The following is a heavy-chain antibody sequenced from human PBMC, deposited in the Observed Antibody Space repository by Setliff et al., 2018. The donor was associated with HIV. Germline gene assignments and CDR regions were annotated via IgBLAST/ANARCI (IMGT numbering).Heavy chain of an antibody. V-gene: IGHV1-18*01. Sequence: GASVKVSCKTSDYIFLSYGISWVRQAPGQGLEWMGWVSPYNGDTKYAQKFQGRVTMTTDTSARTGYMELRNLRSDDTAVYYCARVNDILLGYWVGYFDYWGQGTLVTVSS. CDR3: ARVNDILLGYWVGYFDY. J-gene: IGHJ4*02. CDR1: DYIFLSYG. D-gene: IGHD2-8*01. CDR2: VSPYNGDT.